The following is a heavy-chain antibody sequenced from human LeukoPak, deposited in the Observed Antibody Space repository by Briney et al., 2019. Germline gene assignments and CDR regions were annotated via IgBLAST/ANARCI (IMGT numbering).Heavy chain of an antibody. CDR2: IKQDGSGE. CDR1: GFTFSHDW. V-gene: IGHV3-7*01. D-gene: IGHD1-20*01. Sequence: WGSLRLSCAASGFTFSHDWMSWVRQAPGKGLEWVASIKQDGSGEHYVDSVKGRFTISRDNAKNSLYLQMNSLRAEDTAVYYCARSITGTTFGMDVWGQGTTVTVSS. J-gene: IGHJ6*02. CDR3: ARSITGTTFGMDV.